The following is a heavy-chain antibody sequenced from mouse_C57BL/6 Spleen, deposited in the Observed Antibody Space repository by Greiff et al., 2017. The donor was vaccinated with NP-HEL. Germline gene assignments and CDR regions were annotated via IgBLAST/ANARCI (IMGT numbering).Heavy chain of an antibody. CDR1: GFTFSDYG. CDR2: ISSGSSTI. V-gene: IGHV5-17*01. CDR3: ARPGDYGWFAY. Sequence: EVHLVESGGGVVKPGGSLKLSCAASGFTFSDYGMHWVRQAPEKGLEWVAYISSGSSTIYYADTVKGRFTISIDNAKNTLFLQMTSLRSEDTAMYYCARPGDYGWFAYWGQGTLVTVSA. J-gene: IGHJ3*01. D-gene: IGHD2-4*01.